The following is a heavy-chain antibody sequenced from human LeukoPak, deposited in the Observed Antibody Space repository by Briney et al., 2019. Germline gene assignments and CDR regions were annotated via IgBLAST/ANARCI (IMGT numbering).Heavy chain of an antibody. J-gene: IGHJ3*02. CDR3: ARVGCDGSGYQRGAFDI. V-gene: IGHV4-4*07. CDR1: GGSISSYY. Sequence: PSETLSLTCTVSGGSISSYYWSWIRQPAGKGLEWIGPIYTSGSSNYNPSLKSRVTMSVDTSKNQFSLRLISVTAADTAVYYCARVGCDGSGYQRGAFDIRGQGTMVAVSS. D-gene: IGHD3-22*01. CDR2: IYTSGSS.